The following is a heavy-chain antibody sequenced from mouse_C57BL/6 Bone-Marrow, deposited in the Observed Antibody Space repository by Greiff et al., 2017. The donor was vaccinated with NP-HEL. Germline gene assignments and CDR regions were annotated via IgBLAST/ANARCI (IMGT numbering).Heavy chain of an antibody. J-gene: IGHJ3*01. CDR3: ARETDDSNYDRTWFAY. CDR2: IDPNSGGT. D-gene: IGHD2-5*01. V-gene: IGHV1-72*01. CDR1: GYTFTSYW. Sequence: QVQLQQPGAELVKPGASVKLSCKASGYTFTSYWMHWVQQRPGRGLEWIGRIDPNSGGTKYNEKFKSKATLTVDKPSSTAYMQLSSLTSEDCAVYYCARETDDSNYDRTWFAYWGQGTLVTVSA.